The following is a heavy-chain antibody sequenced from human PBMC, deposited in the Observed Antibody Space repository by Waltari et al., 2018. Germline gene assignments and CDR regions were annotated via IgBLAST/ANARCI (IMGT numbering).Heavy chain of an antibody. V-gene: IGHV3-21*01. J-gene: IGHJ4*02. CDR3: ARDFYCSDGRCTDY. D-gene: IGHD2-15*01. CDR1: GLNFRSYS. CDR2: ISDGSDYS. Sequence: EVQLVESGGGLVKPGGSLRLSCVVSGLNFRSYSMNCVRQAPGKGLEWVSYISDGSDYSYYADSVKGRFTISRDNAKNSLYLQMNRLRTDDTAVYYCARDFYCSDGRCTDYWGQGTLVTVSS.